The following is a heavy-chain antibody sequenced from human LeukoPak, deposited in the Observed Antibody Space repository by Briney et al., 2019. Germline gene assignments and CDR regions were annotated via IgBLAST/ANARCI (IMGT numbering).Heavy chain of an antibody. J-gene: IGHJ4*02. CDR2: INPNSGGT. CDR3: ARDMRRDGYTVQGY. D-gene: IGHD5-24*01. Sequence: ASVKVSCKASGYTFTGYYMHWVRQAPGQGLEWMGRINPNSGGTNYGQKFQGRVTMTRDTSISTAYMELSRLRSDDTAVYYCARDMRRDGYTVQGYWGQGTLVTVSS. V-gene: IGHV1-2*06. CDR1: GYTFTGYY.